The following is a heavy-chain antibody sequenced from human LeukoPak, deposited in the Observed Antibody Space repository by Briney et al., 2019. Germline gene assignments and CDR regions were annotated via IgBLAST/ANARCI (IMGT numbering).Heavy chain of an antibody. CDR1: GGSISPFY. D-gene: IGHD3-22*01. CDR3: ARGRIVEANTGAFDI. Sequence: PSETLSLTCTVSGGSISPFYWNWIRQPPGKGLEWIGYIYYTGGTSYSPSLNSRATISVDTSKNQISLKLNSVTAADTAVYCCARGRIVEANTGAFDIWGQGTMVPVSS. J-gene: IGHJ3*02. CDR2: IYYTGGT. V-gene: IGHV4-59*12.